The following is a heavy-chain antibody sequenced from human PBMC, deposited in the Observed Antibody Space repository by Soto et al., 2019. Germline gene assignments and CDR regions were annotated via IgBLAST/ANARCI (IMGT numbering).Heavy chain of an antibody. CDR1: GGTFSSYA. V-gene: IGHV1-69*01. J-gene: IGHJ3*02. D-gene: IGHD3-10*02. CDR2: IIPIFGTA. CDR3: ATYVMPDTRVYDAFDI. Sequence: QVQLVQSGAEVKKPGSSVKVSCKASGGTFSSYAISWVRQAPGQGLEWMGGIIPIFGTANYAQKFQGRVTITADESTSTAYMELSSLRSEDTAVYYCATYVMPDTRVYDAFDIRGQGTMVTVSS.